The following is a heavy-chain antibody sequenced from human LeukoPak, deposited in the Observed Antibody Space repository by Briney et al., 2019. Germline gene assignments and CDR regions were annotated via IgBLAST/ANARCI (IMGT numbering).Heavy chain of an antibody. D-gene: IGHD3-9*01. CDR1: GFTFSSYE. J-gene: IGHJ6*03. CDR2: ISSSGSTI. Sequence: PGGSLRLSCAASGFTFSSYEMNWVRQAPGKGLEWVSYISSSGSTIYYADSVKGRFTISRDNAKNSLYLQMNSLRAEDTAVYYCARDSNYYDILTGYSLYYYYYYYMDVWGKGTTVTVSS. CDR3: ARDSNYYDILTGYSLYYYYYYYMDV. V-gene: IGHV3-48*03.